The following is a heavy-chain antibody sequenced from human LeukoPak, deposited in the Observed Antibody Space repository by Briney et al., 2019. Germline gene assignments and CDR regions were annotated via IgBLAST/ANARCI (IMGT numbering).Heavy chain of an antibody. CDR1: GFTFSSYA. CDR3: ARDQYNWNTRGRWFDP. J-gene: IGHJ5*02. Sequence: GGSLRLSCAASGFTFSSYAMHWVRQAPGKGLEYVSAISSNGGSTYYANSVKGRFTISRDNSKNTLYLQMGSLRAEDMAVYYCARDQYNWNTRGRWFDPWGQGTLVTVSS. V-gene: IGHV3-64*01. CDR2: ISSNGGST. D-gene: IGHD1-1*01.